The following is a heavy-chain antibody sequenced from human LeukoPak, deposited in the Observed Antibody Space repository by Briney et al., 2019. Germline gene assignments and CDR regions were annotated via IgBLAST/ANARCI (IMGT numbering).Heavy chain of an antibody. CDR2: INHSGST. Sequence: GSLRLSCTASGFTFSSFEMNWVRQPPGKGLEWIGEINHSGSTNYNPSLKSRVTISVDTSKNQFSLKLSSVTAADTAVYYCARGFKGDCSSTSCYHRFDYWGQGTLVTVSS. CDR1: GFTFSSFE. CDR3: ARGFKGDCSSTSCYHRFDY. J-gene: IGHJ4*02. V-gene: IGHV4-34*01. D-gene: IGHD2-2*01.